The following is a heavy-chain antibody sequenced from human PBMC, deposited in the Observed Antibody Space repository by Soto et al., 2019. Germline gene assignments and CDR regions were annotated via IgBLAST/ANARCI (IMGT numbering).Heavy chain of an antibody. D-gene: IGHD1-7*01. J-gene: IGHJ4*02. CDR2: IIPISGAA. CDR1: GGTFSNYV. V-gene: IGHV1-69*06. Sequence: QVQLVQSGAEVKKPGSSVKVSCKASGGTFSNYVVNWVRQAPGQGLEWMGRIIPISGAANYAKKFQGRVTITGDKSTSPSYLEPSSLGSEETAVYYCARDMTRTVVPYFDFWGQGTLVTVSS. CDR3: ARDMTRTVVPYFDF.